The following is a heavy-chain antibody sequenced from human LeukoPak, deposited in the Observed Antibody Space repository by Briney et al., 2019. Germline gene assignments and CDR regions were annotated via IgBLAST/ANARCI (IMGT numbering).Heavy chain of an antibody. CDR3: ARDDRGAGDYFSIYYTMDV. Sequence: SETLSLTCAVYGGSFSGYYWSWIRQPPGKGLEWIGEINHSGSTNYNPSLKSRVTISVDTSKNQFSLKLSSMTAADTAVYYCARDDRGAGDYFSIYYTMDVWGQGTTVTVSS. V-gene: IGHV4-34*01. J-gene: IGHJ6*02. D-gene: IGHD4-17*01. CDR1: GGSFSGYY. CDR2: INHSGST.